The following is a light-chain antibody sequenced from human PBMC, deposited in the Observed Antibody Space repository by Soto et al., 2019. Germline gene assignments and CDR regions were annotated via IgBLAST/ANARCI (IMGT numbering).Light chain of an antibody. J-gene: IGLJ1*01. CDR3: NSYTSTSAYV. V-gene: IGLV2-14*03. CDR2: GVS. CDR1: SSDVRGYNY. Sequence: QSVLTQPASVSGSPGQSITISCTGTSSDVRGYNYVSWYQQHPGKAPKLIIYGVSNRPSGISNRFSGSKSGSTASLIISGLQPEDEADYYCNSYTSTSAYVFGTGTKLTVL.